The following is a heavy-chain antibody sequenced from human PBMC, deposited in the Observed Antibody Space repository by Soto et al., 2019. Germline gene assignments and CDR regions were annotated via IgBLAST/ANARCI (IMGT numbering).Heavy chain of an antibody. CDR3: TTVARLLWFGELLRYYFDY. Sequence: GGSLRLSCAASGFTFSNAWMSWVRQALGKGLEWVGRIKSKTDGGTTDYAAPVKGRFTISRDDSKNTLYLQMNSLKTEDTAVYYCTTVARLLWFGELLRYYFDYWGQGTVVTVSS. V-gene: IGHV3-15*01. D-gene: IGHD3-10*01. CDR2: IKSKTDGGTT. J-gene: IGHJ4*02. CDR1: GFTFSNAW.